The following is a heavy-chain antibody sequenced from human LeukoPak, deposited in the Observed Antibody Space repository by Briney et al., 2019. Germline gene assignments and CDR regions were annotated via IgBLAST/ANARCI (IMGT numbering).Heavy chain of an antibody. CDR3: AKGVDASGIYYYFYMDV. J-gene: IGHJ6*03. Sequence: QPGGSLRLSCAASGFTFSNFAMTWVRPAPGKGLEWVSSISGSGGSRYYVDSVKGRFTISRDKSKNTLYLQMNNLRAEDTAVYYCAKGVDASGIYYYFYMDVWGKGTTVSVSS. V-gene: IGHV3-23*01. CDR2: ISGSGGSR. CDR1: GFTFSNFA. D-gene: IGHD3-16*01.